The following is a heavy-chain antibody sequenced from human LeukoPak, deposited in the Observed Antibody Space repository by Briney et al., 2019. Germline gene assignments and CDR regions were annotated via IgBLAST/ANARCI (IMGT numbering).Heavy chain of an antibody. J-gene: IGHJ4*02. D-gene: IGHD4-17*01. CDR3: ARQRDYGFDY. CDR1: SGSISSNSYY. CDR2: FYFSGST. Sequence: PSETLSLTCTVSSGSISSNSYYWGWIRQPPGKGLEWIASFYFSGSTYYNPSLKSRVTIYVHTSKNQVSLNLNSVTAADTAVYYCARQRDYGFDYWGRGTLVTVSS. V-gene: IGHV4-39*01.